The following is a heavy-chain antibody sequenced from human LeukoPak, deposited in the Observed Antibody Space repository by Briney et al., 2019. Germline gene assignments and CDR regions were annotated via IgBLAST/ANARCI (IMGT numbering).Heavy chain of an antibody. Sequence: SVKVSCKASGGTFSSYAISWVRQAPGQGLEWMGGIIPIFGTANYAQKFQGRVTITADESTSTAYMELSSLRPEDTAVYYCARDLLGDSSGTPFDPWGQGTLVTVSS. CDR1: GGTFSSYA. J-gene: IGHJ5*02. V-gene: IGHV1-69*13. CDR3: ARDLLGDSSGTPFDP. CDR2: IIPIFGTA. D-gene: IGHD3-22*01.